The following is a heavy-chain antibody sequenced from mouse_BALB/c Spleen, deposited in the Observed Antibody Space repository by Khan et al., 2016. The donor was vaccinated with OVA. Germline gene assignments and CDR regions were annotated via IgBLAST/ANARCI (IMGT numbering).Heavy chain of an antibody. CDR2: IYPGTGST. CDR3: ATDDSSGYHYAMDY. J-gene: IGHJ4*01. D-gene: IGHD3-2*01. V-gene: IGHV1S132*01. CDR1: GYTFTSYW. Sequence: QVQLKESGAELVRPGASVKLSCKTSGYTFTSYWIHWVKQRSGQGLEWIARIYPGTGSTYYNEKFKGKGTLTADKSSSTAYMQLSSLKSEDSAVYCCATDDSSGYHYAMDYWGQGTSVTVPS.